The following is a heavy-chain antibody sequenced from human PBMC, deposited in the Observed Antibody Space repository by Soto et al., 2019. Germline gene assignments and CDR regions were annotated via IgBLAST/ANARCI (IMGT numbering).Heavy chain of an antibody. V-gene: IGHV4-59*08. Sequence: SETLSLTCTVSGGSMSSYYWIWIRQPPGKGLEWIGYIYNSGSTNYNPSLKSRVTISVDTSKNQFSLKLSSVTAADTAVYYCARGSTGYSSSWYRYWGQGTLVTVSS. D-gene: IGHD6-13*01. CDR1: GGSMSSYY. CDR2: IYNSGST. J-gene: IGHJ4*02. CDR3: ARGSTGYSSSWYRY.